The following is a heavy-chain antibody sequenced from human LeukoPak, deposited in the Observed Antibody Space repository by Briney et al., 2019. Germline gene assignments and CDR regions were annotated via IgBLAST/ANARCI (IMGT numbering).Heavy chain of an antibody. Sequence: SETLSLTCTVSGGSISSYYWSWIRQPPGKGLEWIGEINHSGSTNYNPSLKSRVTISVDTSKNQFSLRLSSVTAADTAVYYCARGSPPDYCSSTSCYDDYWGQGTLVTVSS. CDR2: INHSGST. CDR1: GGSISSYY. V-gene: IGHV4-34*01. CDR3: ARGSPPDYCSSTSCYDDY. D-gene: IGHD2-2*01. J-gene: IGHJ4*02.